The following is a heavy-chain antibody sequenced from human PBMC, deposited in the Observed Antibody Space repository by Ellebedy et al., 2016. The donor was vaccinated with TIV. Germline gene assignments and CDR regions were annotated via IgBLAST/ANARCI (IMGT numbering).Heavy chain of an antibody. V-gene: IGHV1-2*04. D-gene: IGHD3-3*01. CDR3: ARGLEEWLFMIDY. J-gene: IGHJ4*02. CDR1: GYTFTGYY. CDR2: INPNSGGT. Sequence: ASVKVSXXASGYTFTGYYMHWVRQAPGQGLEWMGWINPNSGGTNYAQKFQGWVTMTRDTSISTAYMELSRLRSDDTAVYYCARGLEEWLFMIDYWGQGTLVTVSS.